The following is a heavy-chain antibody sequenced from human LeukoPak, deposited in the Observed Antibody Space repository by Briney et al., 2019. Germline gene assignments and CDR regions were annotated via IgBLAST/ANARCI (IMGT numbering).Heavy chain of an antibody. J-gene: IGHJ5*02. V-gene: IGHV3-23*01. Sequence: GGSLRLSCTASGFAFSTYTMTWVRQAPGKGLEWVSTIGGSRGGTYYADSVKGRFTISRDNSKNTLYLQMNSPRAEDMAVYYCAKGAHLWGQGTLVIVSS. CDR2: IGGSRGGT. CDR1: GFAFSTYT. CDR3: AKGAHL.